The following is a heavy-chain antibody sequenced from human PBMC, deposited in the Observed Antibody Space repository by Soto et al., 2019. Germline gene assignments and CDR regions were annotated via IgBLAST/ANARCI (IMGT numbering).Heavy chain of an antibody. J-gene: IGHJ4*02. V-gene: IGHV1-69*01. CDR1: GGIFKNFD. Sequence: QVQLVQSGSEVKRPGSSVKVSCKTSGGIFKNFDIGWVRQSPGQGLEWMGEIIPLFNATNYAQKFRGRVTVTADESKRTSYMKLTRLTYDDTAVYFCAITAERNPQKFDFWGQGTLVTVSS. CDR2: IIPLFNAT. CDR3: AITAERNPQKFDF.